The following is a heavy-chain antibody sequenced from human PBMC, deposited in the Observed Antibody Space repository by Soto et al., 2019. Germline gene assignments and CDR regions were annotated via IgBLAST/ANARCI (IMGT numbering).Heavy chain of an antibody. Sequence: GGSLRLSWAASGFTFSGHRRNWVRQAPGKGLEWVSSISSSSTYKYYADSVKGRFTIARDNAKNSLYLQMNSLRAEDTAVYYCARDKRWELRLDQHNGMDVWGQGTTVTVSS. CDR2: ISSSSTYK. V-gene: IGHV3-21*01. CDR1: GFTFSGHR. CDR3: ARDKRWELRLDQHNGMDV. J-gene: IGHJ6*02. D-gene: IGHD1-26*01.